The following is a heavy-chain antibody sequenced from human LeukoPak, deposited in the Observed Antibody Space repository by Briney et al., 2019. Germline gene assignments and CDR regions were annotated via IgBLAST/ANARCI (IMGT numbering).Heavy chain of an antibody. V-gene: IGHV3-30*02. CDR1: ESTFSTYG. Sequence: GGSLRLSCAASESTFSTYGMHWVRQVPGKGLEWVAFIRYDGSNKYYADSVKGRFTISRDNSKNTLYLQMNSLRAEDTAVYYCANDLFDYWGQGTLVTVSS. CDR3: ANDLFDY. CDR2: IRYDGSNK. J-gene: IGHJ4*02.